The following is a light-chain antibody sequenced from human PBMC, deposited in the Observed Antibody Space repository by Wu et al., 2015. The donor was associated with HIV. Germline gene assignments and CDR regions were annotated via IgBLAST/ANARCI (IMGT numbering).Light chain of an antibody. CDR1: QGIRSI. Sequence: SAYCRRQSHHXLPGSQGIRSILAWYQQKSGKAPNLLIYAASTLQDGVPSRFSGGGSGTEFTLTINSLQPEDFATYFCQQVTKYPYTFGQGTKVEIK. J-gene: IGKJ2*01. V-gene: IGKV1-9*01. CDR3: QQVTKYPYT. CDR2: AAS.